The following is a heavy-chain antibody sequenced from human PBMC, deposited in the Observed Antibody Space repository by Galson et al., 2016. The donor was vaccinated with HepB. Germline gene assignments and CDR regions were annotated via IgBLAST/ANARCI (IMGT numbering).Heavy chain of an antibody. D-gene: IGHD3-10*01. Sequence: SLRLSCAASGFTFSDYYMNWIRQAPGKGLEWVSYISGSSSYTNYADSVKGRFTISRDNAKNSLYLQMNSLRAEDTAVYYCARASGFGDSYFDYWGQGTLVTVSS. CDR1: GFTFSDYY. CDR3: ARASGFGDSYFDY. V-gene: IGHV3-11*06. CDR2: ISGSSSYT. J-gene: IGHJ4*02.